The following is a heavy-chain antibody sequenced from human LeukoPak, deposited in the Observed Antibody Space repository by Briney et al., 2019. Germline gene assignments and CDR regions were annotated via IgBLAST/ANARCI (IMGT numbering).Heavy chain of an antibody. V-gene: IGHV4-59*01. CDR3: ARLGMVRGVILGDYYMDV. D-gene: IGHD3-10*01. CDR1: GGSICSYY. J-gene: IGHJ6*03. Sequence: SETLSLTCTVSGGSICSYYWSWIRQPPGKGLEWIGYIYYSGSTNYNPSLKSRVTISVDTSKNQFSLKLSSVTAADTAEYYCARLGMVRGVILGDYYMDVWGKGTTVTVSS. CDR2: IYYSGST.